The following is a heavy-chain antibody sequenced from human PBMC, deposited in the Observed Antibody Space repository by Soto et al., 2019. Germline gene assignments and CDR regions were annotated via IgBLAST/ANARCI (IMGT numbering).Heavy chain of an antibody. J-gene: IGHJ6*02. V-gene: IGHV1-18*04. Sequence: QIQLVKSGAEVKKPAASVKVSCKAAGYSFTSYGISWVRQAPVQELEWMGWISAYNGNTNYEQKFQGRVAMTTDTSTNTAYLELRSLRSDDAAVDYCARDPPITGSLRGTPLMAVWGQGTTVTVSS. D-gene: IGHD1-20*01. CDR1: GYSFTSYG. CDR2: ISAYNGNT. CDR3: ARDPPITGSLRGTPLMAV.